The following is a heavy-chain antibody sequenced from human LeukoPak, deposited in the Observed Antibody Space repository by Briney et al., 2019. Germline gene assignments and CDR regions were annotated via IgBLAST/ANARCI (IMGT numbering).Heavy chain of an antibody. CDR1: EFTFSNYA. CDR3: ARAGGSTVSHSDY. CDR2: ISSSTSYI. Sequence: PGGSLRLSCTASEFTFSNYAVSWVRQAPGKGLEWVSSISSSTSYIYYADSVKGRFTISKDNAKNSLYLQMNSLRAEDTAVYYCARAGGSTVSHSDYWGQGTLVTVSS. D-gene: IGHD4-17*01. V-gene: IGHV3-21*01. J-gene: IGHJ4*02.